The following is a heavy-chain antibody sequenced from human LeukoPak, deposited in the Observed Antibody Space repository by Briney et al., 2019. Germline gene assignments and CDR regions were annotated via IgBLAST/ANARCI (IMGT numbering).Heavy chain of an antibody. V-gene: IGHV1-2*02. CDR1: GYTFTGYY. CDR2: INPNSGGT. Sequence: ASVKVSCKASGYTFTGYYMHWVRQAPGQGLEWMGWINPNSGGTNYAQKFQGRVTMTRDTSINTVYMELSSLGSDDTAVYYCARESRDTAWSLDLWGQGTLVAVSS. CDR3: ARESRDTAWSLDL. J-gene: IGHJ4*02. D-gene: IGHD1-1*01.